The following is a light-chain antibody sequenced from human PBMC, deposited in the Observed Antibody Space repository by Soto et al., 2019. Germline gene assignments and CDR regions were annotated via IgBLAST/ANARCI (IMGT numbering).Light chain of an antibody. CDR3: QQYNSFSVT. CDR2: KAS. CDR1: QSISSR. V-gene: IGKV1-5*03. Sequence: DIQMTQSPSTLSASVGDRVTITCRASQSISSRLAWYQQKPGKAPKLLIYKASSLESGVPSRFSGSGSGTEFTLTISGLQPDDFATYYCQQYNSFSVTFGQGTKVEIK. J-gene: IGKJ1*01.